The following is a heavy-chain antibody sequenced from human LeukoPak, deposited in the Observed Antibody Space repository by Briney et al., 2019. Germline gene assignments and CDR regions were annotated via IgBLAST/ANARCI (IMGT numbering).Heavy chain of an antibody. J-gene: IGHJ4*02. CDR3: ASPPSGSSPDGDY. CDR1: GFTFSGYY. V-gene: IGHV3-11*01. Sequence: GGSLRLSCAASGFTFSGYYMTWVRQAPGKGLEWVSYISSRGTITYYADSVKGRFTIPRDNAKNSLFLHMNSLRAEDTAVYYCASPPSGSSPDGDYWGQGTLVTVSS. CDR2: ISSRGTIT. D-gene: IGHD5-12*01.